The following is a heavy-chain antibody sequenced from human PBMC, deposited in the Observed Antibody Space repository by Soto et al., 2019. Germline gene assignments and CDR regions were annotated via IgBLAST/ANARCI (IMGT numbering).Heavy chain of an antibody. CDR2: IYYSGST. CDR3: ARAGVATIYPGNNWFDP. J-gene: IGHJ5*02. CDR1: GGSISSGDYY. V-gene: IGHV4-30-4*01. D-gene: IGHD5-12*01. Sequence: PSETLSLTRTVSGGSISSGDYYCSWIRQPPGKGLEWIGYIYYSGSTYYNPSLKSRVTISVDTSKNQFSLNLSSVTAADTAMYYCARAGVATIYPGNNWFDPWGQGTLVTVSS.